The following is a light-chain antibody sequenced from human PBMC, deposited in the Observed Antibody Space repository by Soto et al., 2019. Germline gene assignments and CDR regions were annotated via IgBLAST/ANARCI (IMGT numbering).Light chain of an antibody. J-gene: IGKJ4*01. CDR1: QGISNY. CDR3: QQLISFPLN. V-gene: IGKV1-9*01. CDR2: AAS. Sequence: DIQLTQSPSFLSASVGDRVTITCRASQGISNYLAWYQQKPGKAPKLLISAASTLQTGVPSRYSSSGSGTEFTLTISGLQPEDCATYYYQQLISFPLNFGGGTKLDIK.